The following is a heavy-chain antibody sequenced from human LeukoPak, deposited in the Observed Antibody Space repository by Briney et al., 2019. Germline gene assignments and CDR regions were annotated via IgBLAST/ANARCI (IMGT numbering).Heavy chain of an antibody. J-gene: IGHJ4*02. CDR1: GFTVSSNY. Sequence: PGGSLRLSCAASGFTVSSNYMSWVRQAPGKGLQWVSVICATDGCTYYADSVKGRFTISRDNSKNTLYLQMNSLRAEDTAVYYCAKDLSSSRVSEYFDYWGQGTLVTVSS. CDR3: AKDLSSSRVSEYFDY. CDR2: ICATDGCT. V-gene: IGHV3-23*01. D-gene: IGHD6-6*01.